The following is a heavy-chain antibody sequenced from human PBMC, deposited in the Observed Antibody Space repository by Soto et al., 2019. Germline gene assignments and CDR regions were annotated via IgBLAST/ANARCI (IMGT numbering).Heavy chain of an antibody. D-gene: IGHD3-10*01. CDR2: IIPIFGTA. V-gene: IGHV1-69*01. Sequence: QVQLVQSGAEVKKPGSSVKVSCKASGGTFSSYAISWVRQAPGQGLEWMGGIIPIFGTANYAQKFQGRVTITADEATSTAYMELSSLRSEDTAVYYCSRVTMVRGVIPNWFDPWGQGTLVTVSS. CDR3: SRVTMVRGVIPNWFDP. CDR1: GGTFSSYA. J-gene: IGHJ5*02.